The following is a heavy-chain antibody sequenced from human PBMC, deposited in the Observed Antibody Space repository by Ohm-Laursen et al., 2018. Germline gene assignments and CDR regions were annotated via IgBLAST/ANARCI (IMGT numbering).Heavy chain of an antibody. Sequence: SLRLSCAASGFTFSSYEMNWVRQAPGKGLEWVSYISSSGSTIYYADSVKGRFTISRDNAKNSLYLQMNSLRAEDTAVYYCARSMVRGVISEYGMDVWGQGTAVTVSS. CDR1: GFTFSSYE. J-gene: IGHJ6*02. CDR2: ISSSGSTI. CDR3: ARSMVRGVISEYGMDV. D-gene: IGHD3-10*01. V-gene: IGHV3-48*03.